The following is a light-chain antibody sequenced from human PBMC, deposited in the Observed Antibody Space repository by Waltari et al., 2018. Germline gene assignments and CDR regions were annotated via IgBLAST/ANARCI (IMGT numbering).Light chain of an antibody. CDR3: QQYGSSHYDSSPFT. CDR2: GAS. Sequence: EIVLTQSPGTLSLSPGERATLPCRASPSVAGNYLAWYQQKPGQAPRLLIYGASTRATGIPDRFSGSGSGTDFTLTISRLEPEDFAVYHCQQYGSSHYDSSPFTFGGGTKVEIK. V-gene: IGKV3-20*01. CDR1: PSVAGNY. J-gene: IGKJ4*01.